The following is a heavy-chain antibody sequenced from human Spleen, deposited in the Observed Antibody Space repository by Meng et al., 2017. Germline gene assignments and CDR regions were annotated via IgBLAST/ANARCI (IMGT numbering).Heavy chain of an antibody. D-gene: IGHD2-21*02. CDR2: ISSSDSTI. J-gene: IGHJ5*02. V-gene: IGHV3-48*03. CDR3: ARSISGADAA. Sequence: GGSLRLSCAASGFPFSSYEMTWVRQAPGKGLEWVSYISSSDSTIYYADSVKGRFTISRDNAKNSLYLQMNSLRAEDTAVYYCARSISGADAAWGQGTLVTVSS. CDR1: GFPFSSYE.